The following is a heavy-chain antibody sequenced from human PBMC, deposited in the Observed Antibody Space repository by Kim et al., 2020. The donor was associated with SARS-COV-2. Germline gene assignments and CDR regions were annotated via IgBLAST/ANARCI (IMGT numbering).Heavy chain of an antibody. CDR2: IKQDGNQK. J-gene: IGHJ3*02. CDR3: ARDGDLCSRGEDAFDI. CDR1: GFTFSSYW. Sequence: GGSLRLSCAASGFTFSSYWMTWVRQAPGKGLEWVANIKQDGNQKYYVDSVKGRFTISRDNAKNSLYLQMNSLRAEDTAVSYCARDGDLCSRGEDAFDIGG. V-gene: IGHV3-7*01. D-gene: IGHD3-16*01.